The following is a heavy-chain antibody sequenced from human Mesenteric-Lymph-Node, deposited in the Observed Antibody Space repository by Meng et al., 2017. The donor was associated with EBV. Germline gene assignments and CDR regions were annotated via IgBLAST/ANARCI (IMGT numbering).Heavy chain of an antibody. D-gene: IGHD6-13*01. V-gene: IGHV1-46*01. J-gene: IGHJ4*02. Sequence: QGQLVRCGAEVKKPGATVKVSCKASGYTLTTYYMHWVRPAPGQGREWMGKIDPSGGSTTYTQKFRGRLTLTRDTSTSTVYMELSSLRSEDTAVYYCAREAGYSTNWPCDYWGQGTLVTVSS. CDR3: AREAGYSTNWPCDY. CDR2: IDPSGGST. CDR1: GYTLTTYY.